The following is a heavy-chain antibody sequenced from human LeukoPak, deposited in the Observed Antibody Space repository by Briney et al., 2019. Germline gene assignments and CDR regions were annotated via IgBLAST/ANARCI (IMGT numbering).Heavy chain of an antibody. Sequence: SQTLSLTCAISGDSVSSNSVAWNWFRQSPSRGLEWLGRTYHRSKWFNEYAFSVKSRLTIYPDTSNNQFSLVLNSVAPEDTAVYYCVRAAVVVLATMFDYWGQGTLVTVSS. V-gene: IGHV6-1*01. CDR3: VRAAVVVLATMFDY. CDR2: TYHRSKWFN. D-gene: IGHD2-15*01. J-gene: IGHJ4*02. CDR1: GDSVSSNSVA.